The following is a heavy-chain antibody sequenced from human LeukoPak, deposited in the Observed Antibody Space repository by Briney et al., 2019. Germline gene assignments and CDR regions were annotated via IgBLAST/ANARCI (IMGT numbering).Heavy chain of an antibody. CDR1: GFTFSSYG. J-gene: IGHJ4*02. Sequence: GGSLRLSCATSGFTFSSYGMSWVRQAPGKGLEWVSAISGSGGSTYYADSVKGRFTISRDNSKNTLYLQMNSLRAEDTAVYYCARRAGAYSHPYDYWGQGTLVTVSS. CDR2: ISGSGGST. V-gene: IGHV3-23*01. CDR3: ARRAGAYSHPYDY. D-gene: IGHD4/OR15-4a*01.